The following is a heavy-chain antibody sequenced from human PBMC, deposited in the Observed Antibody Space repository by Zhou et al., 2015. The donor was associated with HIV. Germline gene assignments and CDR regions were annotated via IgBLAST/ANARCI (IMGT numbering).Heavy chain of an antibody. CDR2: ISWNGGRT. J-gene: IGHJ6*02. D-gene: IGHD2-2*01. V-gene: IGHV3-9*01. CDR1: GFTFHDHA. Sequence: EVKLVESGGAVVQPGGSLRLSCAASGFTFHDHAMHWVRQAPGRGLEWVSGISWNGGRTGYADSVKGRFTISRDDAKNSLYLQMNSLRPEDTALYYCAKDVSTGYQYGLDVWGQGTTVTVSS. CDR3: AKDVSTGYQYGLDV.